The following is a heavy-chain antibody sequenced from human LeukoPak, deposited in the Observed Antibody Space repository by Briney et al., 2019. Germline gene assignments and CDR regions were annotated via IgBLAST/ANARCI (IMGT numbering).Heavy chain of an antibody. CDR1: GFTFRSHG. V-gene: IGHV3-30*03. CDR2: ISYDGNYK. CDR3: LAGTGTSDSSYYGMEV. J-gene: IGHJ6*02. Sequence: QPGRSLRLSCAASGFTFRSHGMHWVRQAPGKGLEWVAVISYDGNYKYYADSVKGRFTISRDNSKNTLYLQMNSLRVEDTAVYYGLAGTGTSDSSYYGMEVWGQGTTVTVSS. D-gene: IGHD6-13*01.